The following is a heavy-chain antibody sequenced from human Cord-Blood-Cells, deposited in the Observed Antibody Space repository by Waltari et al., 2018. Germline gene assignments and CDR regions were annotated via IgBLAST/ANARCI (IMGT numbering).Heavy chain of an antibody. D-gene: IGHD6-6*01. V-gene: IGHV1-2*02. J-gene: IGHJ4*02. CDR2: INPNSGGT. CDR1: GYTFTGYY. Sequence: QVQLVQSGAEGKKPGSSVKVSCKASGYTFTGYYMHWVRQAPGQGLEWMGWINPNSGGTNYAQKFQGRVTMTRDTSISTAYMELSRLRSDDTAVYYCATIFEDSSSSKDYWGQGTLVTVSS. CDR3: ATIFEDSSSSKDY.